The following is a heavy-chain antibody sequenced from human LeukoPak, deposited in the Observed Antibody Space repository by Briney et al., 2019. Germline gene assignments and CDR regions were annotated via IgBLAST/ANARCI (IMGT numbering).Heavy chain of an antibody. D-gene: IGHD3-22*01. V-gene: IGHV1-18*01. Sequence: ASVKVSCKASGYTFTSYGISWVRQAPGQGLEWMGWNSAYNGNTNYAQKLQGRVTMTTDTSTSTAYMELRSLRSDDTAVYYCARGAYDSSGYYPLHFDYWGQGTLVTVSS. CDR2: NSAYNGNT. CDR1: GYTFTSYG. J-gene: IGHJ4*02. CDR3: ARGAYDSSGYYPLHFDY.